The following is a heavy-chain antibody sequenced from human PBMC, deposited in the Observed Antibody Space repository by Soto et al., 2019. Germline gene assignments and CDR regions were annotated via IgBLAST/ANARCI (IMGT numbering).Heavy chain of an antibody. Sequence: SVKVSCKASGGTFSSYAISWVRQAPGQGLEWMGGIIPIFGTVNYAQKFQGRVTITADESTSTAYMELSSLRPEDTAVYYCARGSGYDYLYGMDVWGQGTTVTVSS. D-gene: IGHD5-12*01. CDR1: GGTFSSYA. CDR3: ARGSGYDYLYGMDV. CDR2: IIPIFGTV. J-gene: IGHJ6*02. V-gene: IGHV1-69*13.